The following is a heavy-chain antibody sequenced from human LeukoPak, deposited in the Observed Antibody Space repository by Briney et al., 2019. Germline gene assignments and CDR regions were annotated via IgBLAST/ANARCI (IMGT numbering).Heavy chain of an antibody. Sequence: GGSLRLSCAASGFTFSSYAMSWVRQAPGKGLEWVSAISGSGGSTYYADSVKGRFTISRDDSKNTLYLQMNSLRAEDTAVYYCAKVNDSSGYEADYWGQGTLVTVSS. CDR3: AKVNDSSGYEADY. CDR2: ISGSGGST. D-gene: IGHD3-22*01. CDR1: GFTFSSYA. V-gene: IGHV3-23*01. J-gene: IGHJ4*02.